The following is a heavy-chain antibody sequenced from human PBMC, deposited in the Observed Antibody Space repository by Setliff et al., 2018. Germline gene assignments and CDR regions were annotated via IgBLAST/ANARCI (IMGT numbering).Heavy chain of an antibody. V-gene: IGHV3-48*01. CDR2: ISSSSTI. CDR3: ARSYNFWSGPALDV. CDR1: GFTFSSYS. Sequence: PGGSLRLSCAASGFTFSSYSMNWVRQAPGKGLEWVSYISSSSTIYYADSVKGRFTISRDNAKNSLYLQMNSLRAEDTAVYYCARSYNFWSGPALDVWGRGTTVTVSS. J-gene: IGHJ6*04. D-gene: IGHD3-3*01.